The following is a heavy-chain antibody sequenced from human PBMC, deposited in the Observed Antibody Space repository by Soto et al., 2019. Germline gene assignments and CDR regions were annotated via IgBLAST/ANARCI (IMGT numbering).Heavy chain of an antibody. CDR1: GFTFSSYA. V-gene: IGHV3-23*01. J-gene: IGHJ5*02. CDR3: AKDRGSGSTSWYNGWFDN. D-gene: IGHD2-2*02. CDR2: ISGSGGST. Sequence: EVQLLESGGGLVQPGGSLRLSCVASGFTFSSYAMTWVRQAPGKGLEWVSAISGSGGSTYYADSVKGRFTISRDNSKNTLYLQMNSLRAEDTAVYYCAKDRGSGSTSWYNGWFDNWGQGTLVTVSS.